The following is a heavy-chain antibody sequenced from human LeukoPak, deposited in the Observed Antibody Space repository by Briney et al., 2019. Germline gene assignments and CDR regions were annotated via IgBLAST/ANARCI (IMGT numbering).Heavy chain of an antibody. J-gene: IGHJ5*02. CDR3: ARGSYASETNWFDP. D-gene: IGHD3-16*01. Sequence: PSETLSLTCTVSGGSISSYYWSWIRQPPGKGLEWIGYIYYSGSTNYNPSLKSRVTISVDTSKNQFSLKLSSVTAADTAVYYCARGSYASETNWFDPWGQGTLVTVSS. CDR1: GGSISSYY. CDR2: IYYSGST. V-gene: IGHV4-59*01.